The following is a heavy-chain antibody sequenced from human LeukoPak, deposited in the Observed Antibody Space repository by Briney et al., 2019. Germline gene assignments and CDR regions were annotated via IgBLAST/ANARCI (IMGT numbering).Heavy chain of an antibody. D-gene: IGHD3-10*01. J-gene: IGHJ3*02. V-gene: IGHV3-66*01. CDR2: IYSDGST. CDR3: ARVTFNYCGSGDAFDI. Sequence: GGSLRLSCAASGFTVSSNYMSWVRQAPGKGLEWVSIIYSDGSTYYADSVKGRSTISRDNYKNTLYLQMNSLRAEDTAVYYCARVTFNYCGSGDAFDIWGQGTMVTVSS. CDR1: GFTVSSNY.